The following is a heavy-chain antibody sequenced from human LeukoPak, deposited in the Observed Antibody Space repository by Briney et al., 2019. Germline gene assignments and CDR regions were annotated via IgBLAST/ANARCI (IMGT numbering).Heavy chain of an antibody. V-gene: IGHV3-23*01. CDR2: ISGSGGST. J-gene: IGHJ4*02. CDR3: VKDLYIKVYRVTTFFDY. CDR1: GFTFSSYA. Sequence: GGSLRLSCAASGFTFSSYAMSWVRQAPGKGLEWVSAISGSGGSTYYADSVKGRFTISRDNSKNTLYVQMNSLRAEDTAVYYCVKDLYIKVYRVTTFFDYWGQGTLVTVSS. D-gene: IGHD4-17*01.